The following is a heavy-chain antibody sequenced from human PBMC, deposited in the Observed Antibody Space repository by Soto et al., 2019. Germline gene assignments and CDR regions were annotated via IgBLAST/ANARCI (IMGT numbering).Heavy chain of an antibody. CDR1: GYSFTSYW. CDR3: ASRRPYSSSSEGAFDI. V-gene: IGHV5-51*01. J-gene: IGHJ3*02. D-gene: IGHD6-6*01. CDR2: IYPGDSDT. Sequence: GESLKIACKGSGYSFTSYWIGWVRQMPGKGLEWMGIIYPGDSDTRYSPSFQGQVTISADKSISTAYLQWSSLKASDTAMYYCASRRPYSSSSEGAFDIWGQGTMVTVSS.